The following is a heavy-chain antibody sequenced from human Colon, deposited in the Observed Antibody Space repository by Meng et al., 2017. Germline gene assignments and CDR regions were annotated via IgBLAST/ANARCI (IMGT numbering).Heavy chain of an antibody. Sequence: QVQLQESGPGLVKPAETLSLTCTVSGGSNSSSYWSWIRQPPGKRPEWIGYINYSGNPNYNPSLKTRVTMSVDTSKNQISLRLSSVTDADTAVYYCATTAGTWHPFSYWGQGTLVTVSS. CDR1: GGSNSSSY. V-gene: IGHV4-59*01. CDR2: INYSGNP. CDR3: ATTAGTWHPFSY. D-gene: IGHD1-1*01. J-gene: IGHJ4*02.